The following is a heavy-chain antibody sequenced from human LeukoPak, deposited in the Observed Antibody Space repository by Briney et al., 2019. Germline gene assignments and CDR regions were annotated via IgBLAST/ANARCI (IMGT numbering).Heavy chain of an antibody. CDR1: GFTFSSYG. D-gene: IGHD6-13*01. J-gene: IGHJ6*02. V-gene: IGHV3-33*01. CDR2: IWYDGSNK. Sequence: GRSLRLSCAAPGFTFSSYGMHWVRQAPGKGLEWVAVIWYDGSNKYYADSVKGRFTISRDNSKNTLYLQMNSLRAEDTAVYYCARDVPIAAAPNYGMDVWGQGTTVTVSS. CDR3: ARDVPIAAAPNYGMDV.